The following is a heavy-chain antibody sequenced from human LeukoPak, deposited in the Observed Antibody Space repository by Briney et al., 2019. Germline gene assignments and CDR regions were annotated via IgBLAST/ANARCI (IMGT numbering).Heavy chain of an antibody. V-gene: IGHV3-30*18. CDR3: AKGVGWNYLSYDK. Sequence: PGRSLRLSCAASGFTFSSYGMHWVRQAPGKGLEWVAVISYDGSNKYYADSVKGRFTISRDYSKNTLYLQMNSLRAEDTAVYYCAKGVGWNYLSYDKWGQGALVTVSS. J-gene: IGHJ4*02. CDR1: GFTFSSYG. D-gene: IGHD1-7*01. CDR2: ISYDGSNK.